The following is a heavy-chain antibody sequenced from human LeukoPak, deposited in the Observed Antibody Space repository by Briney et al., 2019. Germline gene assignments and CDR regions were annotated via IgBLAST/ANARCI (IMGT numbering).Heavy chain of an antibody. Sequence: GGSLRLSCAASGFTFSSYWMSWVRQAPGKGLEWVANIKQDGSEKYYVDSVKGRFTISRDNSKKTVYLQMNSLRGEDTAVYSCARGATNDFWSGYGWFDPWGQGTLVTVSS. CDR2: IKQDGSEK. J-gene: IGHJ5*02. CDR3: ARGATNDFWSGYGWFDP. V-gene: IGHV3-7*01. CDR1: GFTFSSYW. D-gene: IGHD3-3*01.